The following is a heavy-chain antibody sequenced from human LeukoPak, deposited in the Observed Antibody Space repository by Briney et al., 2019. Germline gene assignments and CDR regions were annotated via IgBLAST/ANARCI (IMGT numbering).Heavy chain of an antibody. J-gene: IGHJ4*02. CDR3: ARAGTRVGSFDY. V-gene: IGHV4-31*03. Sequence: SQTLSLTCTVSGGSISSGGYYWSWIRQHPGKGLEWIGYIYNSGSTYYNPSLKSRVNISGDTSNSQFSLNLSSVTAADTAIYYCARAGTRVGSFDYWGQGTLGTVSS. CDR2: IYNSGST. D-gene: IGHD4-23*01. CDR1: GGSISSGGYY.